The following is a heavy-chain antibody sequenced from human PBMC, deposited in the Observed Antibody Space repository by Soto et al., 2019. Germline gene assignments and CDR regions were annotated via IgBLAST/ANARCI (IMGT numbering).Heavy chain of an antibody. Sequence: GGSLRLSCAASGFSFSKALMSWVRLTPGKGLEWVGRIKNKTDGGTTDYPAPVRGRFTISRDDSRITLYLQMNSLKTEDTAVYYCITDPYYDFWSGYHFDYWGQGTLVTVSS. D-gene: IGHD3-3*01. V-gene: IGHV3-15*01. CDR3: ITDPYYDFWSGYHFDY. J-gene: IGHJ4*02. CDR2: IKNKTDGGTT. CDR1: GFSFSKAL.